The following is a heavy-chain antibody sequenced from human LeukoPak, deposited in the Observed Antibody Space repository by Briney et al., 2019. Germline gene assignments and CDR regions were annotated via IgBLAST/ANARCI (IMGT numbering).Heavy chain of an antibody. J-gene: IGHJ4*02. D-gene: IGHD6-13*01. V-gene: IGHV3-33*08. CDR2: IWYDGSNK. CDR3: ARGHIAAAGHEFFDY. Sequence: GGSLRLSCAASGFTFSSYAMHWVRQAPGKGLEWVAVIWYDGSNKYYADSVKGRFTISRDNSKNTLYLQMNSLRAEDTAVYYCARGHIAAAGHEFFDYWGQGTLVTVSS. CDR1: GFTFSSYA.